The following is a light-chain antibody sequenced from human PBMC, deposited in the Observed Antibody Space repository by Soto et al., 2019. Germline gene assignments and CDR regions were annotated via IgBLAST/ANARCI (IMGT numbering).Light chain of an antibody. Sequence: EIELTQSPGTLSLSPGERATLSCRASQSVSSSYLAWYQQKPGQAPRLLIYGASSRATGIPDRFSGSGSGTDFTLTISRLEPEDFAVDYCQQYGSSVWTFGQGTQVEIK. CDR2: GAS. CDR1: QSVSSSY. CDR3: QQYGSSVWT. V-gene: IGKV3-20*01. J-gene: IGKJ1*01.